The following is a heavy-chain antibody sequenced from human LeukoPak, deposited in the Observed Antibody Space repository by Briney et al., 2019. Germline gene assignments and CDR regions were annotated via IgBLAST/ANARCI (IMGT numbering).Heavy chain of an antibody. CDR1: GFTFSSYE. CDR2: ISSSGSTI. D-gene: IGHD3-10*02. CDR3: AELGITMIGGV. V-gene: IGHV3-48*03. Sequence: GGSLRLSCAASGFTFSSYEMNWVRQAQGKGMEWVSYISSSGSTIYYADSVKGRFTISRDNAKNSLYLQMNSLRAEDTAVYYCAELGITMIGGVWGKGTTVTISS. J-gene: IGHJ6*04.